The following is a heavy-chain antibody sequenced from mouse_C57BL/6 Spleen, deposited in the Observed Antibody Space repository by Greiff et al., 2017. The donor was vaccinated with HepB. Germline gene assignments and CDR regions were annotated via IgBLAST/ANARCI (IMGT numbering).Heavy chain of an antibody. Sequence: EVMLVESGGGLVKPGGSLKLSCAASGFTFSDYGMHWVRQAPEKGLEWVAYISSGSSTIYYADTVKGRFTISRDNAKNTLFLQMTSLRPEDTAMYDCARGDYGSSYYFDDWGQGTTLTVSS. CDR2: ISSGSSTI. D-gene: IGHD1-1*01. J-gene: IGHJ2*01. V-gene: IGHV5-17*01. CDR1: GFTFSDYG. CDR3: ARGDYGSSYYFDD.